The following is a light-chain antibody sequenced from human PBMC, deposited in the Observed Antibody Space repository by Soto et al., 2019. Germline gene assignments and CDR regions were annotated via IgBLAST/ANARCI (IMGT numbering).Light chain of an antibody. Sequence: EIGFTLSAATLSLSPGERATLSCRASQSVSSYLAWYQQKPGQAPRLLIYDASNRATGIPARFSGSGSGTDFTLTISSLEPEDFAVYYCQQRSNWSWTFGQGTKVDIK. V-gene: IGKV3-11*01. CDR1: QSVSSY. CDR2: DAS. J-gene: IGKJ1*01. CDR3: QQRSNWSWT.